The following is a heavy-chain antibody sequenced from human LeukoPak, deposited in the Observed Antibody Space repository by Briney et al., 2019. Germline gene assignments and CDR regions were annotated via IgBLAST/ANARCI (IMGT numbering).Heavy chain of an antibody. J-gene: IGHJ4*02. CDR3: ARGYDTTGYFSY. CDR1: GYTFTNYT. Sequence: GASVKVSCEASGYTFTNYTLNWVRQAPGQGLEWMGWIDTNTGNPTYAQGFTGQFVFSLDTFVNTAYLQISTLKAEDTAVYFCARGYDTTGYFSYWGQGTLVTVSS. D-gene: IGHD3-22*01. V-gene: IGHV7-4-1*02. CDR2: IDTNTGNP.